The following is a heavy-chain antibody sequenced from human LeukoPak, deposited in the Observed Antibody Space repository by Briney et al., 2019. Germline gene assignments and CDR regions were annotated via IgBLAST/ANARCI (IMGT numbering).Heavy chain of an antibody. CDR2: ISWNSGST. V-gene: IGHV3-9*01. CDR1: GFTFDDYA. D-gene: IGHD4-17*01. CDR3: AKDMTTVTTSGSDY. Sequence: GGSLRLSCVASGFTFDDYAMHWVRQVPGKGLEWVSGISWNSGSTGYADSVKGRFTISRDNAKNSLYLQMNSLRAEDTDLYYCAKDMTTVTTSGSDYWGQGTLVTVSS. J-gene: IGHJ4*02.